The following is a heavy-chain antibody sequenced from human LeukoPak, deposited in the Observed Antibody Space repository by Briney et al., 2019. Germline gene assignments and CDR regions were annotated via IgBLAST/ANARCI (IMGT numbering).Heavy chain of an antibody. J-gene: IGHJ5*02. CDR1: GGSISSYY. CDR3: ARVQGWFDP. V-gene: IGHV4-59*01. CDR2: IYYSGST. Sequence: SETLCLTCTVSGGSISSYYWSWIRQPPGKGLEWIGYIYYSGSTNYNPSLKSRVTISVDTSKNQFSLKLSSVTAADTAVYYCARVQGWFDPWGQGTLVTVSS. D-gene: IGHD4-11*01.